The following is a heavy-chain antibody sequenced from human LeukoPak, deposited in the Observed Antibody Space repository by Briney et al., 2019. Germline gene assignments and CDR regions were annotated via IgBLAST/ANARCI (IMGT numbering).Heavy chain of an antibody. CDR1: GFTFSSYW. J-gene: IGHJ4*02. Sequence: GGSLRLPCAASGFTFSSYWMSWVRQAPGKGLEWVANIKQDGSEKYYVDSVKGRFTISRDNAKNSLYLQMNSLRAEDTAVYYCARGQGYDFWSGYFDYWGQGTLVTVSS. V-gene: IGHV3-7*01. D-gene: IGHD3-3*01. CDR2: IKQDGSEK. CDR3: ARGQGYDFWSGYFDY.